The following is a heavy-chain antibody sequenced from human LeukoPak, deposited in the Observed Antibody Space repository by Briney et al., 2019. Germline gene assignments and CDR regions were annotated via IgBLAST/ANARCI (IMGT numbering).Heavy chain of an antibody. V-gene: IGHV3-23*01. Sequence: PGGSLRLSCTASRFTFANYAVNWVRQAPGKGLEWVSTISATGGSTYYADSVKGRFTISRDNSKNTLYLQMNSLRAEDTAVYYCAKDTGSPADAITMEDNAFDIWGQGTMVTVSS. CDR1: RFTFANYA. CDR2: ISATGGST. D-gene: IGHD3-3*01. CDR3: AKDTGSPADAITMEDNAFDI. J-gene: IGHJ3*02.